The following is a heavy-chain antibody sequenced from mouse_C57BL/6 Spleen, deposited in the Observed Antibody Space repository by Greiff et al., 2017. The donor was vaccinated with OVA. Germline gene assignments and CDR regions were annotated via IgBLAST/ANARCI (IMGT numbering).Heavy chain of an antibody. CDR1: GYTFTSYW. Sequence: QVQLQQSGAELVKPGASVTLSCKASGYTFTSYWMHWVKQRPGRGLEWIGRIDPNSGGTTYNEKFKSKATLTVDKPSSTAYMQLRSLTSEDSAVYYCARGYYYSNYEFDDWGQGTTVTVSS. J-gene: IGHJ2*01. CDR2: IDPNSGGT. CDR3: ARGYYYSNYEFDD. V-gene: IGHV1-72*01. D-gene: IGHD2-5*01.